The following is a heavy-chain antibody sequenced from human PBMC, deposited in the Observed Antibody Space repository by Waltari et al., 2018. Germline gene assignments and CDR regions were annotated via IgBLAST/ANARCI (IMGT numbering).Heavy chain of an antibody. Sequence: QVQLVQSGAEVKKPGASVKVSCKASGYTFTGYYIHWVRQAPGQGLEWMGWISPNSGDTNYAQKFQGRVTMTRDTSTTTAYMELSRLTSDDTAVFYCAWGDFRLSYYYMDVWGKGTTVTVSS. CDR2: ISPNSGDT. CDR3: AWGDFRLSYYYMDV. V-gene: IGHV1-2*02. D-gene: IGHD3-10*01. J-gene: IGHJ6*03. CDR1: GYTFTGYY.